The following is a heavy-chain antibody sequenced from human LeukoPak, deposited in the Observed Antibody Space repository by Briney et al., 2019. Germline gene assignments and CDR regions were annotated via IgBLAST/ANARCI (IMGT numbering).Heavy chain of an antibody. V-gene: IGHV4-59*01. CDR1: GGSINRYY. J-gene: IGHJ6*03. Sequence: SETLSLTCTVSGGSINRYYWSWIRQPPGKGLEWIGYIYYNGATNYNPSLKSRVTISVDTSKNLSSLRLSSVAAADTAVYYCAREGKYCTSGVCSSRGGYYYYMDVWGKGTTVTVSS. D-gene: IGHD2-8*01. CDR3: AREGKYCTSGVCSSRGGYYYYMDV. CDR2: IYYNGAT.